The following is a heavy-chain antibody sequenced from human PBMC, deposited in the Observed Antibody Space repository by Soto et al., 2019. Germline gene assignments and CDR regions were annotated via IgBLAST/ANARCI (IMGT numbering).Heavy chain of an antibody. CDR3: ARGGAPTWREWLVGYNWFDT. J-gene: IGHJ5*02. D-gene: IGHD6-19*01. Sequence: ASVKVSCKASGYTFTGYYMHWVRQAPGQGLEWMGWINPNSGGTNYAQKFQGWVTMTRDTSISTAYMELSRLRSDDTAVYYCARGGAPTWREWLVGYNWFDTWGQGTLVTVSS. CDR2: INPNSGGT. CDR1: GYTFTGYY. V-gene: IGHV1-2*04.